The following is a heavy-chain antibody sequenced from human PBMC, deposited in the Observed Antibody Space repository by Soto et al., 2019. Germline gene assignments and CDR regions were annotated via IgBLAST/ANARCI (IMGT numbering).Heavy chain of an antibody. CDR1: SYA. D-gene: IGHD2-2*01. CDR2: ISGSGGST. Sequence: SYAMSWVRQAPGKGLEWVSAISGSGGSTYYADSVKGRFTISRDNSKNTLYLQMNSLRAEDTAVYYCAGKKLGYCSSTSCRFSWGQGTLVTVSS. J-gene: IGHJ5*02. V-gene: IGHV3-23*01. CDR3: AGKKLGYCSSTSCRFS.